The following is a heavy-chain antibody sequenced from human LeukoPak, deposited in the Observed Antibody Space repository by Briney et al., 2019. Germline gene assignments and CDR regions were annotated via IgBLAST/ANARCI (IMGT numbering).Heavy chain of an antibody. V-gene: IGHV3-21*01. D-gene: IGHD3-16*01. J-gene: IGHJ4*02. Sequence: GGSLRLSCTASGFTFSSYSMNWVRQAPGKGLEWVSSIGRSSSNIYQADSVKGRFTISRDNAKNSLYLQMSSLRAEDTAVYYCARGLAGGSLYFDYWGQGTLVTVSS. CDR2: IGRSSSNI. CDR3: ARGLAGGSLYFDY. CDR1: GFTFSSYS.